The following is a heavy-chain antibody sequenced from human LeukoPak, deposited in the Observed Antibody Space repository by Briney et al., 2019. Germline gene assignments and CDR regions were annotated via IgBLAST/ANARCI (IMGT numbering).Heavy chain of an antibody. CDR1: GFTVSSNY. Sequence: PGGSLRLSCAASGFTVSSNYMSWVRQAPGKGLEWVSVIYSGGSTYYADSVKGRFTISRDNSKNTLYLQMNSLRAEDTAVYYCARDRIVPLYGTDVWGQGTTVTVSS. CDR2: IYSGGST. D-gene: IGHD2-15*01. V-gene: IGHV3-53*01. CDR3: ARDRIVPLYGTDV. J-gene: IGHJ6*02.